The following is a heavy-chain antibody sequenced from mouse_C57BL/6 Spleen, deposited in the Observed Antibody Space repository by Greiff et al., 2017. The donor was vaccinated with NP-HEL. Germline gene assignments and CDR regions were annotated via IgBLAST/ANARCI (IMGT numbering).Heavy chain of an antibody. CDR3: TRPPWFAY. J-gene: IGHJ3*01. Sequence: EVQLQQSGAELVRPGASVKLSCTASGFNIKDDYMHWVKQRPEQGLEWIGWIDPENGDTEYASKFQGKATITADTSSNTAYLQLSSLTSEDTAVYDCTRPPWFAYWGQGTLVTVSA. CDR2: IDPENGDT. V-gene: IGHV14-4*01. CDR1: GFNIKDDY.